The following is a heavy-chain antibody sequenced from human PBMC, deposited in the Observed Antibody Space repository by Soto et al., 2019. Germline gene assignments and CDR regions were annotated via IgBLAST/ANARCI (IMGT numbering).Heavy chain of an antibody. Sequence: GGSLRLSCAASGFTFSNYWMHWVRQAPGKGLVWVSRINRDGSTTTYADSVRGRFTISRDNAKNTLYLQMNSLRDEDTAVYYCTMDLTGRQDYWGQGAMVTVYS. V-gene: IGHV3-74*01. CDR2: INRDGSTT. CDR3: TMDLTGRQDY. J-gene: IGHJ4*01. CDR1: GFTFSNYW. D-gene: IGHD1-20*01.